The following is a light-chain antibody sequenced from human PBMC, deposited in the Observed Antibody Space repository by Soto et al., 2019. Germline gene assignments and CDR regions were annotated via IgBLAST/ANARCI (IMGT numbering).Light chain of an antibody. V-gene: IGKV3-20*01. CDR2: GAS. CDR3: QQYSGSVLT. J-gene: IGKJ4*01. CDR1: QIVSNNY. Sequence: VLTQSPGTLSSSPGGRVSLSCRASQIVSNNYLAWYQQKSGQAPRILIFGASNRATGIPDRFSGSGSGTDFTLTISGLEPEDFAVYFCQQYSGSVLTFGGGTKVDIK.